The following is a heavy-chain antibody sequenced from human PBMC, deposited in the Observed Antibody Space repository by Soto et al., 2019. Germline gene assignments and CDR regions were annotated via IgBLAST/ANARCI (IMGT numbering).Heavy chain of an antibody. CDR1: GGSISSGDYY. D-gene: IGHD4-17*01. J-gene: IGHJ5*02. Sequence: SETLSLTCTVSGGSISSGDYYWSWIRQPPVQGLEWIGYIYYSGSTYYNPSLKSRVTKSVETSKNQFSLKLSSVTAADTAVYYCARNYDYGDYAWGQGTLVTVSS. CDR3: ARNYDYGDYA. V-gene: IGHV4-30-4*01. CDR2: IYYSGST.